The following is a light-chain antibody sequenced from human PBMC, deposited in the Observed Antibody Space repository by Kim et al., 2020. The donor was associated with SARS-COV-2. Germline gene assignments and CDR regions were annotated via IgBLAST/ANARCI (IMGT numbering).Light chain of an antibody. CDR2: DVS. J-gene: IGLJ1*01. CDR3: CSYADRSYV. Sequence: PGQSVIISFTGISSGVGGYNYVSWYQQHPDKAPKLMIYDVSKRPSGVPQRFSGSKSDNTASLTISGLQAEDEADYYCCSYADRSYVFGTGTKVTVL. V-gene: IGLV2-11*01. CDR1: SSGVGGYNY.